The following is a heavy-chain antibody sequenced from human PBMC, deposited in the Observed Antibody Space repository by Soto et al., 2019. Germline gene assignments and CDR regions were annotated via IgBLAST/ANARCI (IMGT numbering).Heavy chain of an antibody. CDR1: GFTFSSYA. CDR2: IVGSSGST. D-gene: IGHD3-9*01. Sequence: PGGSLRLSCAASGFTFSSYAMSWARQAPGKGLEWVSAIVGSSGSTYYADSVKGRFTISRDNAKNTLYLHMNSLRADDTAVYYCAKVSTYFVVPYAMDVWGQGTTVTVS. J-gene: IGHJ6*02. CDR3: AKVSTYFVVPYAMDV. V-gene: IGHV3-23*01.